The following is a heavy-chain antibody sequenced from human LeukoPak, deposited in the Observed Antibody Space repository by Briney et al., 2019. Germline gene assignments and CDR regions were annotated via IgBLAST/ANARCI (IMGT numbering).Heavy chain of an antibody. Sequence: GSLRLSCAASGFTFSSYSMNWVRQAPGKGLEWVSSISSSSSYIYYADSVKGRFTVSRDNAKNSLYLQMNSLRAEDTAVYYCARDFVLASSSWYRYYGMDVWGQGTTVTVSS. CDR1: GFTFSSYS. CDR3: ARDFVLASSSWYRYYGMDV. CDR2: ISSSSSYI. V-gene: IGHV3-21*01. J-gene: IGHJ6*02. D-gene: IGHD6-13*01.